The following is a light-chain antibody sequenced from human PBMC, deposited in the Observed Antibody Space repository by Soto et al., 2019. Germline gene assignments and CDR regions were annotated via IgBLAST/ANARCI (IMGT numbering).Light chain of an antibody. CDR2: EVS. J-gene: IGLJ2*01. CDR3: SSYAGSNNPL. Sequence: QTVLTQPPSASGSPGQSVTISCTGTSSDVGGYNYVSWYQQHPGKAPKLMIYEVSKRPSGVPDRFSGSKSGNTASPTVSGLQAEDEADYYCSSYAGSNNPLFGGGTKVTVL. CDR1: SSDVGGYNY. V-gene: IGLV2-8*01.